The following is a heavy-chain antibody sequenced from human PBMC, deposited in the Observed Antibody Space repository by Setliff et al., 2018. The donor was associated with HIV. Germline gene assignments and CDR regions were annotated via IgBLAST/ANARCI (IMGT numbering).Heavy chain of an antibody. CDR1: GYSFTAYQ. D-gene: IGHD3-22*01. Sequence: ASVKVSCKTFGYSFTAYQINWVRQATGQALEWMAWMNPSTGEVGYAQKFQGRLAMTRDSSANIAYMELRGLRSEDTAIYYCAKDRNPPITMIVVAAPDYWGQGTLVTVSS. V-gene: IGHV1-8*01. CDR3: AKDRNPPITMIVVAAPDY. J-gene: IGHJ4*02. CDR2: MNPSTGEV.